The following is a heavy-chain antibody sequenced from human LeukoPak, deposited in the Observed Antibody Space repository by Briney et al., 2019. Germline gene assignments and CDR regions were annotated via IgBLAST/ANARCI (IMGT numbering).Heavy chain of an antibody. CDR3: ARAGRDYGDYVAY. D-gene: IGHD4-17*01. CDR1: GFTFSSYW. CDR2: IKQDGSEK. V-gene: IGHV3-7*01. Sequence: QPGVSLRLSCAASGFTFSSYWMSWVRQAPGKGLEWVANIKQDGSEKYYVDSVKGRFTISRDNAKNSLYLQMNSLRAEDTAVYYCARAGRDYGDYVAYWGQGTLVTVSS. J-gene: IGHJ4*02.